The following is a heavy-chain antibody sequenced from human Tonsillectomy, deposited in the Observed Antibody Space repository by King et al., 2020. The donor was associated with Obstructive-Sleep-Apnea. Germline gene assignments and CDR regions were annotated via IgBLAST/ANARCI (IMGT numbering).Heavy chain of an antibody. CDR1: GDSISNYY. Sequence: QLQESGPGLVRPSETLSLSCSVSGDSISNYYWSWIRQPPGKGLEWIGHISYSGSSKYNPSLKTRVTMSVDTSKNQFSFRLTSVTAAYTAVYYCAREAPWTHIKDPRYQWYFDLWGRGTLVDVSS. D-gene: IGHD5-18*01. CDR3: AREAPWTHIKDPRYQWYFDL. CDR2: ISYSGSS. V-gene: IGHV4-59*12. J-gene: IGHJ2*01.